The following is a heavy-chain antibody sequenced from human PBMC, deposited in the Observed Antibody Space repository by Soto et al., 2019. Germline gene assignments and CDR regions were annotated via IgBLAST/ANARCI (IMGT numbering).Heavy chain of an antibody. CDR1: GASISSSY. J-gene: IGHJ3*02. CDR3: ARGYYDSNGQSNTFDI. CDR2: VHYSGGT. Sequence: SETLTLTCTVSGASISSSYWSWIRQTPGKGLEWIGYVHYSGGTKYNPSLKSRVTITVDTSKNQFSLRLRSVTAAETAVYYCARGYYDSNGQSNTFDIWGQGTRGTVSS. V-gene: IGHV4-59*01. D-gene: IGHD3-22*01.